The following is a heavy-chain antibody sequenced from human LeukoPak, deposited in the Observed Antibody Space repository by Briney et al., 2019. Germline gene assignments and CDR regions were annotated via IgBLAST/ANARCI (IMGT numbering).Heavy chain of an antibody. CDR3: AREELVRGEYNWFDP. CDR2: IYYSGST. V-gene: IGHV4-39*07. D-gene: IGHD3-10*01. Sequence: PSQTLSLTCTVSGGSISSSSYYWGWIRQPPGKGLEWIGSIYYSGSTYYNPSLKSRVTISVDTSKNQFSLKLSSVTAADTAVYYCAREELVRGEYNWFDPWGQGTLVTVSS. J-gene: IGHJ5*02. CDR1: GGSISSSSYY.